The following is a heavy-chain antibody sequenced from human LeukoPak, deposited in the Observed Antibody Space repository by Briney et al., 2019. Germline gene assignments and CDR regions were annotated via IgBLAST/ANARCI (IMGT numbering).Heavy chain of an antibody. D-gene: IGHD4-17*01. J-gene: IGHJ5*02. Sequence: KPSGTLSLTCAVSGASISSGYYYWSWLRQSPGKGLEWIGYIYYSGTTYYSPSLKSRLTISLDTSKNHLSLKLTSVTAADTAIYYCARDNDDGDYVGWFDPWGQGTLVTVSS. CDR2: IYYSGTT. CDR3: ARDNDDGDYVGWFDP. V-gene: IGHV4-30-4*01. CDR1: GASISSGYYY.